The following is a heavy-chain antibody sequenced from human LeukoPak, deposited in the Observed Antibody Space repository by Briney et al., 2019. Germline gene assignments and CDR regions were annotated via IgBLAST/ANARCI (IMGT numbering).Heavy chain of an antibody. D-gene: IGHD3-10*01. V-gene: IGHV3-48*04. CDR1: GFTFSSYS. CDR3: ARGLWFGELLSYPFDY. Sequence: RSGGSLRLSCAASGFTFSSYSMNWVRQAPGKGLECVSYISSSSSTIYYADSVKGRFTISRDNAKDSLYLQMDSLRAEDTAVYYCARGLWFGELLSYPFDYWGQGTLVTVSS. CDR2: ISSSSSTI. J-gene: IGHJ4*02.